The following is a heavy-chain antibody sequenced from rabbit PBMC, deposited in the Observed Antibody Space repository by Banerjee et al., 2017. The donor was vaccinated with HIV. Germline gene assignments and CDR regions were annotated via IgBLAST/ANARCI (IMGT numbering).Heavy chain of an antibody. V-gene: IGHV1S45*01. J-gene: IGHJ2*01. CDR3: ARANVGYNYAIDL. D-gene: IGHD7-1*01. CDR2: INSSSGNT. Sequence: QEQLEESGGDLVKPEGSLTLSCTASGFYFSNNYEMSWVRQAPGKGLEWIACINSSSGNTVSATWAKGRFTISKTSSTTVTLQMTSLTVADTATYFCARANVGYNYAIDLWGPGTLVTVS. CDR1: GFYFSNNYE.